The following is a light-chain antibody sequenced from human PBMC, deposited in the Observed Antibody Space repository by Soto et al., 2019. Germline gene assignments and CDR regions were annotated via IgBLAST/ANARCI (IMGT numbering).Light chain of an antibody. CDR1: RLASLR. CDR2: DDS. V-gene: IGLV3-21*02. Sequence: SYELTQPPSVSVAPGQTARMTCGGNRLASLRVDWYQQQPGQAPVLVVYDDSDRPSGIPERFSGSNSGNTATLTISRVEPGDEADYYCQVWDPGSDHRVLGGGTKLTVL. J-gene: IGLJ3*02. CDR3: QVWDPGSDHRV.